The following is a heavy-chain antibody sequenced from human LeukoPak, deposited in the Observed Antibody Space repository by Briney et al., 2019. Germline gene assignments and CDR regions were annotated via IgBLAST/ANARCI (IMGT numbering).Heavy chain of an antibody. D-gene: IGHD2-21*02. J-gene: IGHJ1*01. CDR3: AKDLPPHMFVVVTAQH. V-gene: IGHV3-30*18. CDR2: ISYDGSNK. CDR1: GFIFSSYS. Sequence: GGSLRLSCAASGFIFSSYSMNWVRQAPGKGLEWVAVISYDGSNKYYADSVKGRFTISRDNSKNTLYLQMNSLRAEDTAVYYCAKDLPPHMFVVVTAQHWGQGTLVTVSS.